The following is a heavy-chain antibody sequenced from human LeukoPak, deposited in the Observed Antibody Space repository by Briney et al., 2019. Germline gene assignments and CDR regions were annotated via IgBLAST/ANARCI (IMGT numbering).Heavy chain of an antibody. J-gene: IGHJ4*02. CDR2: IYHSGST. CDR1: GYSISGGYY. Sequence: PSETLSLTCAVSGYSISGGYYWGWIRQPPGKGLEWIGNIYHSGSTYYNPSLKSRVTVSVDTSKNQFSLKLSSVTAADTAVYYCARLRQLADFDYWGQGTLVTVSS. CDR3: ARLRQLADFDY. V-gene: IGHV4-38-2*01. D-gene: IGHD6-6*01.